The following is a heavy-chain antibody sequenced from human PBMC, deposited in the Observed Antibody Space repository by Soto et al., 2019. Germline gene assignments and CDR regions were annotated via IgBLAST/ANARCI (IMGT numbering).Heavy chain of an antibody. D-gene: IGHD3-3*01. CDR2: IWYDGSNK. CDR1: GFTFSSYG. V-gene: IGHV3-33*01. Sequence: SLRLSCAASGFTFSSYGMHWVRQAPGKGLEWVAVIWYDGSNKYYADSVKGRFTISRDSSKNTLYLQMNSLRTEDTAVYYCARALDFWSAYFDYWGQGSLVTVSS. J-gene: IGHJ4*02. CDR3: ARALDFWSAYFDY.